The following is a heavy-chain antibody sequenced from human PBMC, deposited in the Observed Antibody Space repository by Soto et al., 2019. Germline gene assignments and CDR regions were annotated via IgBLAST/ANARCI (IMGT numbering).Heavy chain of an antibody. CDR1: GFTFSSYS. Sequence: PGGSLRLSCAASGFTFSSYSMNWVRQAPGKGLEWVSYISSSSSTIYYADSVKGRFTISRDNAKNSLYLQMNSLRDEDTAVYYCARSGSYGYYYGMDVWGQGTTVTVSS. V-gene: IGHV3-48*02. CDR3: ARSGSYGYYYGMDV. CDR2: ISSSSSTI. D-gene: IGHD1-26*01. J-gene: IGHJ6*02.